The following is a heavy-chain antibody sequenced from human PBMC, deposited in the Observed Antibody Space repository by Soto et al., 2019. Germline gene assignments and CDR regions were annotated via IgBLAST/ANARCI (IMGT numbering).Heavy chain of an antibody. J-gene: IGHJ4*01. D-gene: IGHD2-2*02. V-gene: IGHV4-59*01. CDR1: GASINSYY. CDR3: ARGIADFHTPYFDY. CDR2: AYHNGLT. Sequence: SETLSVTCAVSGASINSYYWNWIRQSPGGGLESIGYAYHNGLTSYDPSLKSRVTISVDMSKNQFYLNLISVTAADTAVYYCARGIADFHTPYFDYWGHGTLVTVSS.